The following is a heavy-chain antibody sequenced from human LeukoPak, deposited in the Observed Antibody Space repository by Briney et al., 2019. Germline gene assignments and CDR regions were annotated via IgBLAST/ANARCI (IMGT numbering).Heavy chain of an antibody. Sequence: GRSLRLSCAASGFTFISYGMHGVRQAPGKGLEWVAVISYDGSNKYYADSVKGRFTICRDNSKNTLYLQMNSLRAEDTAVYYCAKPLVNYYDSSGYYGFDYWGQGTLVTVSS. D-gene: IGHD3-22*01. CDR1: GFTFISYG. CDR3: AKPLVNYYDSSGYYGFDY. V-gene: IGHV3-30*18. J-gene: IGHJ4*02. CDR2: ISYDGSNK.